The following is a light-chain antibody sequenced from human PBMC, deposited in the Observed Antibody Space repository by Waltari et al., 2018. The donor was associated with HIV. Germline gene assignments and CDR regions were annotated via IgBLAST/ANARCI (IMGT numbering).Light chain of an antibody. CDR2: DDS. V-gene: IGLV3-21*02. CDR3: QVWETSSDLRLWV. CDR1: AIGSKR. Sequence: SYVLTQSPSVSVAPGQTARITCGANAIGSKRVHWYHQKPGQAPVLLVYDDSDRPSGIPERFSGSNSGNAATLTISRVEVGDEADYFCQVWETSSDLRLWVFGGGSRLTVL. J-gene: IGLJ3*02.